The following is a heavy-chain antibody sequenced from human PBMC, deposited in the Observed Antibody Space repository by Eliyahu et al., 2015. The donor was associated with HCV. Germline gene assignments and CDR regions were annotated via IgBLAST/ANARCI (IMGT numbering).Heavy chain of an antibody. D-gene: IGHD6-19*01. J-gene: IGHJ6*02. CDR1: GFTFSXYG. V-gene: IGHV3-33*01. CDR2: IWYXGSNK. CDR3: ARELHEYSSGWLTPRSYYYGMDV. Sequence: QVQLVESGGGVVQPGRSLRLSCAASGFTFSXYGMHWVRXXPXKGLEWVAXIWYXGSNKYYADSVKGRFTISRDNSKNTLYLQMNSLRAEDTAVYYCARELHEYSSGWLTPRSYYYGMDVWGQGTTVTVSS.